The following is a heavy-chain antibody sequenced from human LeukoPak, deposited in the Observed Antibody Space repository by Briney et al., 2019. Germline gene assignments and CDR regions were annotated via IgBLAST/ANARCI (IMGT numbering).Heavy chain of an antibody. Sequence: GGSLRLSCAASGFTFSTYNMNWVRQAPGKGLEWVSSISSSSSYIYYADSVKGRFTISRDNAKNLAYLQMHSLRAEDSAVYYCAGDSGWLTVHWGQGTPVTVSS. J-gene: IGHJ4*02. CDR2: ISSSSSYI. D-gene: IGHD6-19*01. CDR1: GFTFSTYN. CDR3: AGDSGWLTVH. V-gene: IGHV3-21*01.